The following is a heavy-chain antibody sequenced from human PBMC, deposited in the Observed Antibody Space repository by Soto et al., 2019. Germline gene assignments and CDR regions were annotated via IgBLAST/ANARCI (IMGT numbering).Heavy chain of an antibody. Sequence: HVQLQESGPGLVKPSGTLSLTCAVSGGSISSSNWWSWVRQPPGKGLEWIGEIYHSGSTNYNPSLKSRGTIPVDKSKNQFSLRLSSVTAADTAVYYCARVNSSGYYGIDYWGQGTLVPVSS. V-gene: IGHV4-4*02. D-gene: IGHD3-22*01. J-gene: IGHJ4*02. CDR2: IYHSGST. CDR3: ARVNSSGYYGIDY. CDR1: GGSISSSNW.